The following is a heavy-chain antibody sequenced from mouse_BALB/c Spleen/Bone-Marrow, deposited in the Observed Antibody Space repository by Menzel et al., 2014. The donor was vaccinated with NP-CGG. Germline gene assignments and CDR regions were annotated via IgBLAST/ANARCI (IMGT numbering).Heavy chain of an antibody. CDR3: ARGDDYDPFAC. CDR1: GYTFTSYW. D-gene: IGHD2-4*01. Sequence: DLVKPGASVKLSCKASGYTFTSYWINWMKQRPGQGLEWIGRIAPGSGSTYYNEMFKGKATLTVDTSSSTAYIQLSSLSSEDSAVYFCARGDDYDPFACWGQGTLVTVSA. J-gene: IGHJ3*01. V-gene: IGHV1S41*01. CDR2: IAPGSGST.